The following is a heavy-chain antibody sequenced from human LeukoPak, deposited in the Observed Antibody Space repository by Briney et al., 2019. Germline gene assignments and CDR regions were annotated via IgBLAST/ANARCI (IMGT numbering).Heavy chain of an antibody. D-gene: IGHD1-26*01. Sequence: PGGSLRLSCAASGFTFSNYWMSWVRQAPGKGLEWVANIKQDGSEKCYVDSVKGRFTISRDNSKNTLYLQMNSLRAEDTAVYYCARDSGSYRTPLRYYGMDVWGQGTTVTVSS. J-gene: IGHJ6*02. CDR2: IKQDGSEK. CDR3: ARDSGSYRTPLRYYGMDV. CDR1: GFTFSNYW. V-gene: IGHV3-7*01.